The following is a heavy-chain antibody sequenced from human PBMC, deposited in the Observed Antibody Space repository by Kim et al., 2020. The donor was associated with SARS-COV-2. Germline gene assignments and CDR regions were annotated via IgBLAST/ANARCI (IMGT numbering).Heavy chain of an antibody. Sequence: VKGRFPNSRDNSKNTLYLQMNSLRAEDTAVYYCAREPRIAAAALYWYFDLWGRGTLVTVSS. V-gene: IGHV3-30*07. D-gene: IGHD6-13*01. CDR3: AREPRIAAAALYWYFDL. J-gene: IGHJ2*01.